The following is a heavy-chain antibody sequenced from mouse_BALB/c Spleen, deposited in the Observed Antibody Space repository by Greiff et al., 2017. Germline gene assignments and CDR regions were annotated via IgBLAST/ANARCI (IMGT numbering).Heavy chain of an antibody. CDR3: ARDGPYYPFAY. CDR1: GFTFSSFG. V-gene: IGHV5-17*02. J-gene: IGHJ3*01. Sequence: EVQRVESGGGLVQPGGSRKLSCAASGFTFSSFGMHWVRQAPEKGLEWVAYISSGSSTIYYADTVKGRFTISRDNPKNTLFLQMTSLRSEDTAMYYCARDGPYYPFAYWGQGTLVTVSA. CDR2: ISSGSSTI. D-gene: IGHD1-1*01.